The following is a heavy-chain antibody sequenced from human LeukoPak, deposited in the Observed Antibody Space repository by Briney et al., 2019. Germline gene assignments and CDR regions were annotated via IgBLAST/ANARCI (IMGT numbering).Heavy chain of an antibody. D-gene: IGHD6-13*01. Sequence: VGSPRLSCAASGFTFSSYSMNWVRQAPGKGLEWVSSISSSSSYIYYADSVKCRYTISRDNAKNSLYLQMNSLRAEDTAVYYCAREPAAAGTTPKFDYWGQGTLGTVSS. V-gene: IGHV3-21*01. CDR1: GFTFSSYS. J-gene: IGHJ4*02. CDR2: ISSSSSYI. CDR3: AREPAAAGTTPKFDY.